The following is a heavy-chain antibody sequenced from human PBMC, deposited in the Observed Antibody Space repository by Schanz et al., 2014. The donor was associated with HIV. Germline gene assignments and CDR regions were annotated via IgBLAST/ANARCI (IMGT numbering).Heavy chain of an antibody. CDR1: GFIFSDYY. J-gene: IGHJ6*02. CDR2: ISSGGHTI. V-gene: IGHV3-11*01. Sequence: QVQLVESGGGVVQPGRSLRLSCAVSGFIFSDYYMSWIRQAPGKGLEWVSYISSGGHTIYYADSVKGRFTISRDKSKSTLYLQMNSLRAEDTALYYCAKTSITLGMDVWGQGTTVTVSS. CDR3: AKTSITLGMDV. D-gene: IGHD1-20*01.